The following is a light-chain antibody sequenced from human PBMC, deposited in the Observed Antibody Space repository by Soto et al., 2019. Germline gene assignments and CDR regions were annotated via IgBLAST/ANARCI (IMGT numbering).Light chain of an antibody. CDR2: KAS. Sequence: DIQMTQSPSTLSASVGDRVTITCRASQIISSWLAWYQQKPGKAPKLLIYKASSLNSGVPSRFSGSGSGTEFTLTISSLQPDDFATYYCQQYNSYPYTFGQGTKLEIK. CDR1: QIISSW. V-gene: IGKV1-5*03. CDR3: QQYNSYPYT. J-gene: IGKJ2*01.